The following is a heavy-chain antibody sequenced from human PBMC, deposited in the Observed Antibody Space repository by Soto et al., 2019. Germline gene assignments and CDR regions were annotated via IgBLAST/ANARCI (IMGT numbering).Heavy chain of an antibody. CDR3: TKRRNVLRFLEWSSGMEV. Sequence: PGGSLRLSCAASGFTFSSYGVHWVRQAPGKGLEWVAFISHDGSNKYYADSMKGRITMSRDNSKSTLYLQMSSLRAEDTAVYYCTKRRNVLRFLEWSSGMEVWGQGTTVTVSS. J-gene: IGHJ6*02. CDR1: GFTFSSYG. D-gene: IGHD3-3*01. V-gene: IGHV3-30*18. CDR2: ISHDGSNK.